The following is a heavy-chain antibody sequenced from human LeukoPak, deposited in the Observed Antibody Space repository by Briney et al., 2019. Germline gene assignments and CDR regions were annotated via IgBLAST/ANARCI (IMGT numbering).Heavy chain of an antibody. V-gene: IGHV3-66*01. CDR1: EFSVGSNY. D-gene: IGHD1-26*01. CDR2: IYSGGST. Sequence: GGSLRLSCAASEFSVGSNYMTWVRQAPGKGLEWVSLIYSGGSTYYADSVKGRFTISRANSKNSLYRQMDSLRAEDTAVYYCARDQGGATSYWGQGTLVTVSS. J-gene: IGHJ4*02. CDR3: ARDQGGATSY.